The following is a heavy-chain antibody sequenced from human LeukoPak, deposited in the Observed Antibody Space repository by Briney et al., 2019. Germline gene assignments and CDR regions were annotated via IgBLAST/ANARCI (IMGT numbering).Heavy chain of an antibody. CDR1: GFAFINYA. CDR2: ISGSGGST. CDR3: ARYNWNFHPYYYYGMDV. Sequence: GGSLRLSCAASGFAFINYAMTWVRQAPGKGLEWVSLISGSGGSTYYADSVKGRFTISRDNSKNTLYLQMNSLRAEDTAVYYCARYNWNFHPYYYYGMDVWGQGTTVTVSS. J-gene: IGHJ6*02. V-gene: IGHV3-23*01. D-gene: IGHD1-7*01.